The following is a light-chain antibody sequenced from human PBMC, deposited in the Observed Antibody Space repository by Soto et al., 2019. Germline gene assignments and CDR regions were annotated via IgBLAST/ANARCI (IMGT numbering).Light chain of an antibody. J-gene: IGKJ4*01. CDR3: QQYGSSPPLT. Sequence: EIVLTQSPGTLSLSPGERATISCRASQSVSSNYLAWYQQKPGQAPRLIIYGSSSRATGIPDRFSGSGSGTDFSLTISRLEPEDFVVYYCQQYGSSPPLTFGGGTKVEIK. CDR1: QSVSSNY. CDR2: GSS. V-gene: IGKV3-20*01.